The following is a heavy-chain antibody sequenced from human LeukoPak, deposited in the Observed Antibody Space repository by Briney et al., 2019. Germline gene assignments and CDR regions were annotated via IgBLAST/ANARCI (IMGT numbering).Heavy chain of an antibody. CDR1: GYAFTGYH. Sequence: GASVKVSCKSSGYAFTGYHMHWVRQAPGQELQWMGWINPDSGGTTFAQGFQGRVTMTRDTSISTAYMELSSLRSGDTAVYFCARDLEGLGRYFDYWGQGTLVTVSS. J-gene: IGHJ4*02. V-gene: IGHV1-2*02. CDR2: INPDSGGT. CDR3: ARDLEGLGRYFDY. D-gene: IGHD7-27*01.